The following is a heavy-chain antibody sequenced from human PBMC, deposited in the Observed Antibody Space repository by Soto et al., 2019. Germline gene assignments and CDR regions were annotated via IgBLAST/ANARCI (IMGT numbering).Heavy chain of an antibody. CDR3: ARDSVAGKGYYDSSGYPWEFDY. D-gene: IGHD3-22*01. Sequence: ASVKVSCKASGYIFTGYYMHWVRQAPGQGLEWKGWINPNSGGTNYAQKFQGWVTMTRDTSISTAYKEQSRLRFDDTAVYYCARDSVAGKGYYDSSGYPWEFDYWG. J-gene: IGHJ4*01. V-gene: IGHV1-2*04. CDR1: GYIFTGYY. CDR2: INPNSGGT.